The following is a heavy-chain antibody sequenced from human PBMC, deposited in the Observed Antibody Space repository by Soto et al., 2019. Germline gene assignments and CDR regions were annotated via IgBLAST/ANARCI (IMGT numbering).Heavy chain of an antibody. Sequence: PGGSLRLSCAASGFTFSDYYMSWIRQAPGKGLEWVSYISSSGSTIYYADSVKGRFTISRDNAKNSLYLQMNSLRAEDTAVYYCARDLAYCGGDCYFYYYYGMDVWSQGTTVTVSS. CDR3: ARDLAYCGGDCYFYYYYGMDV. D-gene: IGHD2-21*02. V-gene: IGHV3-11*01. J-gene: IGHJ6*02. CDR1: GFTFSDYY. CDR2: ISSSGSTI.